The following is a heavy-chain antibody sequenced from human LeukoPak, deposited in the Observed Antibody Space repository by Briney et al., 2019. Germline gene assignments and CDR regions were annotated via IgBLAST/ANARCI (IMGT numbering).Heavy chain of an antibody. CDR1: GFTFGYYT. CDR3: ASSLSGVWGPVDGY. V-gene: IGHV3-43*01. J-gene: IGHJ4*02. CDR2: ISWDGGST. D-gene: IGHD5/OR15-5a*01. Sequence: GGSLRLSCAASGFTFGYYTMHWVRQAPGKGLEWVSTISWDGGSTYYADSVKGRFTISRDNAKNLLFLQMNSLRVEDTAIYYCASSLSGVWGPVDGYWGQGTLVTVSS.